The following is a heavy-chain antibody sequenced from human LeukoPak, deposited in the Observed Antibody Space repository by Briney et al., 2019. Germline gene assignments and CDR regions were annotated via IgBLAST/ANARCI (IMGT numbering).Heavy chain of an antibody. Sequence: PGGSLRLSCAASGFTFSSYAMHWVRQAPGKGLEWVAVISYDGSNKYYADSVKGRFTISRDNSKNTLYLQMNSLRAEDTAVYYCARDEGYIVVVTDALDIWGQGTMVTVSS. CDR1: GFTFSSYA. V-gene: IGHV3-30*04. D-gene: IGHD2-21*02. J-gene: IGHJ3*02. CDR2: ISYDGSNK. CDR3: ARDEGYIVVVTDALDI.